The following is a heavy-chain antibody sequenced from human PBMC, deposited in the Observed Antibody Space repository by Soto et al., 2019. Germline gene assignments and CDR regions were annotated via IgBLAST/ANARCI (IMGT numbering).Heavy chain of an antibody. CDR3: ARNRERNNCFDP. CDR2: IYYSGST. Sequence: SETLSLTCTVSGGSISSGDYYWSWIRQPPGKGLEWIGYIYYSGSTYYNPSLKSRVTISVDTSKNKFSLKLSSVTAADTAVYSCARNRERNNCFDPWGQGTLVTVSS. J-gene: IGHJ5*02. CDR1: GGSISSGDYY. V-gene: IGHV4-30-4*01. D-gene: IGHD1-26*01.